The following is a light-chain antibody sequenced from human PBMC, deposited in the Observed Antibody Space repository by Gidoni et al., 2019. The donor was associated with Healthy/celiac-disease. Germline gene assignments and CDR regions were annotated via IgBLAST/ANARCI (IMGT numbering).Light chain of an antibody. CDR3: QQYGSSHMYT. V-gene: IGKV3-20*01. Sequence: EIVLTQSRGTLSLSPGERDTLSCRASQSVSSSYLAWYQQKPGQAPRPLIYGASSRATGIPARFSGSGSGTDFTLTISRLEPEDFAVYYCQQYGSSHMYTFGQGTKLEIK. CDR1: QSVSSSY. CDR2: GAS. J-gene: IGKJ2*01.